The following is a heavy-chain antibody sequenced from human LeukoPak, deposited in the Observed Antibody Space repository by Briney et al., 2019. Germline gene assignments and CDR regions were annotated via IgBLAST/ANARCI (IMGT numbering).Heavy chain of an antibody. Sequence: GRSLRLSCAASGFTFSRYGMHWVRQAPGKGLEWVAVISYDGSTKYYTNSVKGRFTISRDNSKNTLYLQMNSLRAEDTAVYYCAKEGVRGYSYGYGTRNKWFDFWGQGTLVTVSS. CDR3: AKEGVRGYSYGYGTRNKWFDF. V-gene: IGHV3-30*18. D-gene: IGHD5-18*01. CDR1: GFTFSRYG. CDR2: ISYDGSTK. J-gene: IGHJ5*01.